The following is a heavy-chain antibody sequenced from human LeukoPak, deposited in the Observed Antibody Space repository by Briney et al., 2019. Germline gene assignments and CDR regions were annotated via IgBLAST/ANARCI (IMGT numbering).Heavy chain of an antibody. Sequence: SQTLSLTCTVSGGSISSGSYYWSWIRQHAGKGLEWIGRIYTSGSTNYNPSLKSRVTISVDTSKNQFSLKLSSVTAADTAVYYCARDKLLAYDYWGQGTLVTVSS. CDR1: GGSISSGSYY. V-gene: IGHV4-61*02. CDR2: IYTSGST. J-gene: IGHJ4*02. D-gene: IGHD1-26*01. CDR3: ARDKLLAYDY.